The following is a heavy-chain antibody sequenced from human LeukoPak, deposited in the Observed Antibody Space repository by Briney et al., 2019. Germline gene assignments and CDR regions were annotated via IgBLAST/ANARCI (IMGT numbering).Heavy chain of an antibody. V-gene: IGHV3-30*04. Sequence: GGSLRLSCAASGFTFSSYAMHWVRQAPDKGLEWVAVISYDGSYKYYADSVKGRVSISRDNSKNTLYLQMNSLRAEDTAVYCCASNMYYYDTSGEYLPSYWGQGTLVTVSS. CDR2: ISYDGSYK. CDR1: GFTFSSYA. CDR3: ASNMYYYDTSGEYLPSY. D-gene: IGHD3-22*01. J-gene: IGHJ4*02.